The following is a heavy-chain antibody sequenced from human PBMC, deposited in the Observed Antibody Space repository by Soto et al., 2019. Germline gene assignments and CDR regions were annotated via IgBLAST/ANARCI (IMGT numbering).Heavy chain of an antibody. CDR1: GYTFTGYY. CDR3: AGGWGIVLVPAAPSFDY. D-gene: IGHD2-2*01. V-gene: IGHV1-2*04. J-gene: IGHJ4*02. Sequence: ASVKVSCKASGYTFTGYYMHWVRQAPGQGLEWMGWINPNSGGTNYAQKFQGWVTMTRDTSISTAYMELSRLRSDDTAVYYCAGGWGIVLVPAAPSFDYWGQGTLVTVSS. CDR2: INPNSGGT.